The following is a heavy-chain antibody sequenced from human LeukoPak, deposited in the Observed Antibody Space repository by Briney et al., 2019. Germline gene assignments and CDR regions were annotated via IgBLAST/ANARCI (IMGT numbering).Heavy chain of an antibody. Sequence: ASVKVSCKASEYTFTDYYIHWVRQAPGQGLEWMGVVNPSDGTITYAQRFQGRVTMTTDTSTSTVYMALSSLTSEDTAVYYCARPRTANYYCYALDVWGQGTTVTVSS. CDR2: VNPSDGTI. CDR1: EYTFTDYY. CDR3: ARPRTANYYCYALDV. D-gene: IGHD1-1*01. V-gene: IGHV1-46*01. J-gene: IGHJ6*02.